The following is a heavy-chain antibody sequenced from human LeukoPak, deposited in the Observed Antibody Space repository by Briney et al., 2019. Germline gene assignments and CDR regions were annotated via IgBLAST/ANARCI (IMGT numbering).Heavy chain of an antibody. J-gene: IGHJ4*02. CDR2: ISSSGSTI. Sequence: QTGGSLRLSCVASGFTFSSYQMNWVRQAPGKGLEWVSYISSSGSTIYYADSVKGRFAISRDNAKNSLYLQMNSLRAEDTSIYYCTRVDTSMDFPYWGRGTLVTVSS. CDR3: TRVDTSMDFPY. D-gene: IGHD5-18*01. CDR1: GFTFSSYQ. V-gene: IGHV3-48*03.